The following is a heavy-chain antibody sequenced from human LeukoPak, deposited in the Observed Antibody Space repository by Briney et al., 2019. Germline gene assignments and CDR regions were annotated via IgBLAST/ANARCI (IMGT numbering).Heavy chain of an antibody. D-gene: IGHD4-17*01. CDR2: ISATGEKS. CDR3: AKDRRYTVSTDYYIDV. Sequence: PGGSLRLSCTASGFTFRRFAMNRVRQAPGKGLEWVSVISATGEKSYYAESVKDRFTISRDYSKKTVFLSMNSLRVDDTAIYYCAKDRRYTVSTDYYIDVWGPGTLVTVSS. V-gene: IGHV3-23*01. J-gene: IGHJ4*02. CDR1: GFTFRRFA.